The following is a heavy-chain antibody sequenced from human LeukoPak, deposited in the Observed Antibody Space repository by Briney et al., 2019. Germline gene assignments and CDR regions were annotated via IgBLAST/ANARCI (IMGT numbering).Heavy chain of an antibody. CDR3: ARLNQGDYYGSGSYYRGGPFDY. V-gene: IGHV4-39*01. J-gene: IGHJ4*02. Sequence: SETLSLTCTVSGGSISSSSYYWGWIRQPSGKGLEWIGSIYYSGSTYYNPSLKSRVTISVDTSKNQFSLKLSSVTAADTAVYYCARLNQGDYYGSGSYYRGGPFDYWGQGTLVTVSS. CDR1: GGSISSSSYY. CDR2: IYYSGST. D-gene: IGHD3-10*01.